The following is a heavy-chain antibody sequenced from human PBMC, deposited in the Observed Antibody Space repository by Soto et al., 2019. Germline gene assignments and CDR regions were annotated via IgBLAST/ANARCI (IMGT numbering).Heavy chain of an antibody. J-gene: IGHJ6*03. CDR2: INSDGSVS. V-gene: IGHV3-74*01. CDR3: ARGDCVGGTCYSLAGSFYYYMDV. D-gene: IGHD2-15*01. Sequence: EVQLVESGGGLVQPGGSLRLSCAASGFTFSHYWMYWVRQAPGKGRVWVSRINSDGSVSSYADSVKGRLTISRDNVKNTLYLQMNSLRAEDTAVYYCARGDCVGGTCYSLAGSFYYYMDVWGTGTTVTVFS. CDR1: GFTFSHYW.